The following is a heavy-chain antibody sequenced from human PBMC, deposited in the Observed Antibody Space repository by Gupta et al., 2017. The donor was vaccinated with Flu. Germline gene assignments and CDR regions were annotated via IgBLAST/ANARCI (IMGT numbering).Heavy chain of an antibody. Sequence: QVQLQESGPGLVKPSQTLSLTCTASGGSISSGSYYWSWSRPPAGKGLEWIGRIYTSGGTNYNPSLKSRVTISVDTSKTQFSLKLSSVTAADTAVYYCARGDATYYYDSSGYSSGWFDPWGQGTLVTVSS. CDR3: ARGDATYYYDSSGYSSGWFDP. CDR1: GGSISSGSYY. CDR2: IYTSGGT. V-gene: IGHV4-61*02. J-gene: IGHJ5*02. D-gene: IGHD3-22*01.